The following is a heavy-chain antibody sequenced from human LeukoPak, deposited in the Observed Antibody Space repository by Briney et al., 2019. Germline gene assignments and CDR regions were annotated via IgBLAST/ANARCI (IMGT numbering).Heavy chain of an antibody. D-gene: IGHD5-18*01. J-gene: IGHJ5*02. CDR1: GFTFSSYE. V-gene: IGHV3-48*03. CDR3: ARGFWGSSYNWFDP. CDR2: ISSSGSTI. Sequence: GGSLRLSCAASGFTFSSYEMNWVRQAPGKGLEWVSYISSSGSTIYYADSVKGRFTISRDNAKNSLHLQMNSLRAEDTAVYYCARGFWGSSYNWFDPWGQGTLVTVSS.